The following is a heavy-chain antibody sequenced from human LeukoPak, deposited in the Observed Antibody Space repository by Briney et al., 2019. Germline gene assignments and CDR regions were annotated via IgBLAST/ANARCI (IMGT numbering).Heavy chain of an antibody. V-gene: IGHV4-59*01. J-gene: IGHJ3*02. CDR3: ARVHRLVPGPFHI. CDR2: IYYSGTT. Sequence: SETLSLTCTVSSGSISSYYWSWIRQPPGKGLEWIGNIYYSGTTNYNPSLKSRVTISVDTSKNQFSLNLRSVTAADTAVFYCARVHRLVPGPFHIWGQGTMVIVSS. CDR1: SGSISSYY. D-gene: IGHD6-6*01.